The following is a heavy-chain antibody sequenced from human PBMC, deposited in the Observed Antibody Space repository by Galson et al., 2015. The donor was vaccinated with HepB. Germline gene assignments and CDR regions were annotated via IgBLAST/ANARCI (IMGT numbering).Heavy chain of an antibody. J-gene: IGHJ4*02. Sequence: SLRLSCAASGFTFSGYAMHWVRQAPGKGLEWLAVIWHDGSEKYYADSVKGRFTVSRDNSKNTFYVQMNSLRAEDTAVYFCARDSHGGFYSPWYYFDYWGQGALVTVSS. CDR2: IWHDGSEK. CDR3: ARDSHGGFYSPWYYFDY. D-gene: IGHD3-3*01. CDR1: GFTFSGYA. V-gene: IGHV3-33*01.